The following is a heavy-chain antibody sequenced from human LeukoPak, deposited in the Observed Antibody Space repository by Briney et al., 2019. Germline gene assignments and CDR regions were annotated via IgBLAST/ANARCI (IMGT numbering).Heavy chain of an antibody. D-gene: IGHD2-8*02. CDR1: GFTFSRHW. CDR2: IKHDGSEK. Sequence: PGGSLRLSCAASGFTFSRHWMTWVRQAPGKGLEWVANIKHDGSEKNYVDSVMGRFTISRDNAKNSLYLQMSSLGAEDTGIYYCATAEGGYCSGSTCRSLDYWGQGTLVTVSS. V-gene: IGHV3-7*01. J-gene: IGHJ4*02. CDR3: ATAEGGYCSGSTCRSLDY.